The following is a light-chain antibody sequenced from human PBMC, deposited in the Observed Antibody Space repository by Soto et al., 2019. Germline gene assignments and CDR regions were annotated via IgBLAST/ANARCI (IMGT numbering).Light chain of an antibody. CDR2: DAT. CDR3: HPYIEYMKF. V-gene: IGKV3-15*01. CDR1: QTGRTH. Sequence: EIGLSQSPAPLSVSPGTRVALSCMASQTGRTHLPWYNQKPGQPTRLLNDDATTIATGVPARFSGSGSVTDFKLTISSPQSEDVAVYLGHPYIEYMKFFGQGSELEIK. J-gene: IGKJ2*01.